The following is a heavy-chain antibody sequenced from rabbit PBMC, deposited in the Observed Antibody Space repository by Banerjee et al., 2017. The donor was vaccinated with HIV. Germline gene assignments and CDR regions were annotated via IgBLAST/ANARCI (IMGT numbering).Heavy chain of an antibody. CDR3: ARGVSAGNSYGRWNL. CDR1: GFSFSSNA. CDR2: IYTGSGST. D-gene: IGHD8-1*01. Sequence: QSLEESGGDLVKPGASLTLTCTASGFSFSSNAMCWVRQAPGKGLEWIGCIYTGSGSTYYASWAKGRFTISKTSSTTVTLQMTSLTAADTATYFCARGVSAGNSYGRWNLWGQGTLVTVS. V-gene: IGHV1S40*01. J-gene: IGHJ4*01.